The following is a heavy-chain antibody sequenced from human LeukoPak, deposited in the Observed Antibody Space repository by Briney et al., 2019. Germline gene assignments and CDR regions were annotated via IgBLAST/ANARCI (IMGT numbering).Heavy chain of an antibody. D-gene: IGHD3-10*01. CDR3: ARRESDDGMDV. CDR2: ISYDGSNK. V-gene: IGHV3-30-3*01. J-gene: IGHJ6*02. Sequence: GGSLRLSCAASGFTFSSYAMHWVRQAPGKGLEWVAVISYDGSNKYYADSVKGRFTISRDNSKNTLYLQMNSLRAEGTAVYYCARRESDDGMDVWGQGTTVTVSS. CDR1: GFTFSSYA.